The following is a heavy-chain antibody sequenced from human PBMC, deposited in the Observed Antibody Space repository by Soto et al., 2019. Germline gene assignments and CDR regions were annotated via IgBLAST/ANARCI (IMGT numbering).Heavy chain of an antibody. CDR1: GFTFSDYY. CDR2: ISSSDNTI. J-gene: IGHJ4*02. CDR3: ARVSSSSLFDY. D-gene: IGHD6-6*01. Sequence: GGSLRVSCAASGFTFSDYYMSWIRQAPGKGLEWVSYISSSDNTIYYADSVKGRFTVSRDNAKNSLFLQMNSLRADDTAVYYCARVSSSSLFDYWGQGTLVTVSS. V-gene: IGHV3-11*01.